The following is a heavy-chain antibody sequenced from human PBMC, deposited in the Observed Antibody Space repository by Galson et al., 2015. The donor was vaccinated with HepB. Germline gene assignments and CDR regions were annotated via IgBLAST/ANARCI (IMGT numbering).Heavy chain of an antibody. J-gene: IGHJ3*02. D-gene: IGHD2-2*01. Sequence: SLRLSCAASGFIFSTYWMLWVRQAPGKGLVWVSRIYSDGSGTSYADSVKGRFTISRDNAKNTLCLQMNSLRAEDTAVYYCARDCSSTSCYSGAYAYDIWGRGTMVTVSS. CDR1: GFIFSTYW. CDR3: ARDCSSTSCYSGAYAYDI. CDR2: IYSDGSGT. V-gene: IGHV3-74*01.